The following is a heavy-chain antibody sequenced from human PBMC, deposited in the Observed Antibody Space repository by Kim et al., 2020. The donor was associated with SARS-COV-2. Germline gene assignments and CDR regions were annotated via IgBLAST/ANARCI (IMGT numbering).Heavy chain of an antibody. CDR2: INAGNGNT. CDR3: ARELIAAAGFPNWFDP. CDR1: GYTFTSYA. D-gene: IGHD6-13*01. Sequence: ASVKVSCKASGYTFTSYAMHWVRQAPGQRLEWMGWINAGNGNTKYSQKFQGRVTITRDTSASTAYMELSSLRSEDTAVYYCARELIAAAGFPNWFDPWGQGTLVTVSS. V-gene: IGHV1-3*01. J-gene: IGHJ5*02.